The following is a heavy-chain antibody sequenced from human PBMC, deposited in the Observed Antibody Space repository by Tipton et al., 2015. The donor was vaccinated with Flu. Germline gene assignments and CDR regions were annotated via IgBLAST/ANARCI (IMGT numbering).Heavy chain of an antibody. V-gene: IGHV3-33*01. CDR1: GFTFSSYG. CDR2: IWYDGSNK. CDR3: ARESPMVGATIGGAFDI. Sequence: SLRLSCAASGFTFSSYGMHWVRQAPGKGLEWVAVIWYDGSNKYYADSVKGRFTISRDNSKNTLYLQMNSLRAEDTAVYYCARESPMVGATIGGAFDIWGQGTMVTVPS. J-gene: IGHJ3*02. D-gene: IGHD1-26*01.